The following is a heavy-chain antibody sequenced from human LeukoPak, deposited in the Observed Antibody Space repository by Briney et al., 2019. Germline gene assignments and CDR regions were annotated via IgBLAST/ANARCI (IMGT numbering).Heavy chain of an antibody. J-gene: IGHJ3*02. CDR1: GGTFSSYA. Sequence: ASAKVSCKASGGTFSSYAISWVRQAPGQGLEWMGRIIPILGIANYAQKFQGRVTITADKSTSTAYMELSSLRSEDTAVYYCARDQIRYFDWLLGAFDIWGQGTMVTVSS. CDR2: IIPILGIA. V-gene: IGHV1-69*04. D-gene: IGHD3-9*01. CDR3: ARDQIRYFDWLLGAFDI.